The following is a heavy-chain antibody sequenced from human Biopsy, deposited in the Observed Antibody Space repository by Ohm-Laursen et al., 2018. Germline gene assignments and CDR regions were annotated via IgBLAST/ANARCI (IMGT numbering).Heavy chain of an antibody. CDR2: VYLDGNT. J-gene: IGHJ4*02. CDR3: VRGRAY. Sequence: SLRLSRAGSGFTVSTTYKYWGRHAPGEGLEWVSIVYLDGNTYYTDSVKGRFTISRDNSKNALYLQMNSLRSADTAKYYCVRGRAYWGQGTLVTVSS. CDR1: GFTVSTTY. V-gene: IGHV3-53*01.